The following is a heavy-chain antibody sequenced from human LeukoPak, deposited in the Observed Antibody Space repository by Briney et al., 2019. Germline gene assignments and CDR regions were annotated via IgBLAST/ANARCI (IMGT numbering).Heavy chain of an antibody. CDR2: INHSGST. J-gene: IGHJ4*02. CDR3: AKLGYCSSTSCPRDY. V-gene: IGHV4-34*01. Sequence: SETLSLTCAVYGGSFSGYYWSWIRQPPGKGLEWIGEINHSGSTNYNPSLKSRVTISVDTSKNQFSLKLSSVSAADTAVYYCAKLGYCSSTSCPRDYWGQGTLVTVSS. D-gene: IGHD2-2*01. CDR1: GGSFSGYY.